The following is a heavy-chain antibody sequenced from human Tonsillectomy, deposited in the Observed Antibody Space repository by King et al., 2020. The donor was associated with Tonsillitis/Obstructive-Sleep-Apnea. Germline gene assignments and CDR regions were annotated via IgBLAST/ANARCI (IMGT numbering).Heavy chain of an antibody. V-gene: IGHV4-59*01. D-gene: IGHD4-17*01. J-gene: IGHJ6*02. Sequence: VQLQESGPGLVKPSETLSLTCTVSGGSISSYYWSWIRQPPGKGLEWIGYIYYSGSTNYNPSLKSRVTISVDTSKNQFSLKLSSVTAADTAVYYCGGDSRGYGMDVWGQGTTVTVSS. CDR2: IYYSGST. CDR3: GGDSRGYGMDV. CDR1: GGSISSYY.